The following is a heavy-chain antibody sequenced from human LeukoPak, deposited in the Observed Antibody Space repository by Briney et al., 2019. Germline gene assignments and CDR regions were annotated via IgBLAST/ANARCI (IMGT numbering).Heavy chain of an antibody. D-gene: IGHD1-14*01. Sequence: GGSLRLSRAASGFIFSSYTMNWVRQAPGKGLEWVSSISGSATFIDYADPVKGRFTISRDNTKNSLYLQMNSLRAEDTAVYYCARNNAEWDYWGQGTLVTVSS. V-gene: IGHV3-21*01. CDR1: GFIFSSYT. CDR2: ISGSATFI. J-gene: IGHJ4*02. CDR3: ARNNAEWDY.